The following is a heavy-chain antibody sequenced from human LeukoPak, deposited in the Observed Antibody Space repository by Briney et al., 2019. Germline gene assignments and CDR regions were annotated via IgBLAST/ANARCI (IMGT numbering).Heavy chain of an antibody. D-gene: IGHD3-10*01. CDR1: GGSISSGGYY. CDR3: ARVPIIRGVIED. J-gene: IGHJ4*02. Sequence: KASETLSLTCTVSGGSISSGGYYWSWIRQHPGKGLEWIGYIYYSGSTYYNPSLKSRVTISVDTSKDQFSLKLTSVTAADTAVFYCARVPIIRGVIEDWGQGTLVSVSS. CDR2: IYYSGST. V-gene: IGHV4-31*03.